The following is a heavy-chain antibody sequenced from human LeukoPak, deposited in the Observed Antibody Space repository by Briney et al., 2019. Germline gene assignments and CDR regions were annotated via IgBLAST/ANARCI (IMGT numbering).Heavy chain of an antibody. V-gene: IGHV3-48*01. CDR1: GFTFSSYS. CDR3: ARDSAPSYYDFWSGYYPFYDY. J-gene: IGHJ4*02. Sequence: GGSLRLSCAASGFTFSSYSMSWVRQAPGKGLEWVSYISSSSSTIYYADSVKGRFTISRDNAKNSLYLQMNSLRAEDTAVYYCARDSAPSYYDFWSGYYPFYDYWGQGTLVTVSS. D-gene: IGHD3-3*01. CDR2: ISSSSSTI.